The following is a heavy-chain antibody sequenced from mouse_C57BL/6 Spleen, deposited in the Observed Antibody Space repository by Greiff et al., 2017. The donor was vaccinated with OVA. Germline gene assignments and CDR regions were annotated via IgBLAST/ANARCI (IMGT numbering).Heavy chain of an antibody. V-gene: IGHV5-17*01. D-gene: IGHD1-1*01. CDR1: GFTFSDYG. J-gene: IGHJ2*01. CDR2: ISSGSSTI. CDR3: ARDYGSSYFEY. Sequence: EVKLVESGGGLVKPGGSLKLSCAASGFTFSDYGMHWVRQAPEKGLERVAYISSGSSTIYYADTVNGRFTISRDNATNTQFLLMTSLGSEDTAMYCCARDYGSSYFEYWGQGTTLTVSS.